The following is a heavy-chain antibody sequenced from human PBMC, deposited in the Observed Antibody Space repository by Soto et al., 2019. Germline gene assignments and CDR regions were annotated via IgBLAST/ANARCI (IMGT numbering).Heavy chain of an antibody. CDR3: ARIRYSSGWYDY. CDR1: GGSISSSSCY. Sequence: SETLSLTCTVSGGSISSSSCYWGWIRQPPGKGLEWIGSIYYSGSTYYNPSLKSRVTISVDTSKNQFSLKLSSVTAADTAVYYCARIRYSSGWYDYWGQGALVTVSS. J-gene: IGHJ4*02. D-gene: IGHD6-19*01. CDR2: IYYSGST. V-gene: IGHV4-39*01.